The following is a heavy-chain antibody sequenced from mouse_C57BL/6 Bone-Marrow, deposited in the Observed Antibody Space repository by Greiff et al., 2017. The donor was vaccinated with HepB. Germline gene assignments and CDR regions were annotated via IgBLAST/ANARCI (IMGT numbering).Heavy chain of an antibody. CDR1: GYTFTSYW. CDR2: IDPNSGGT. D-gene: IGHD3-1*01. V-gene: IGHV1-72*01. Sequence: QVQLQQPGAELVKPGASVKLSCKASGYTFTSYWMHWVKQRPGRGLEWIGRIDPNSGGTKYNEKFKSKAKLTVDKPSSTAYMQLSSQTSEESAVYYCERTGLLDGAMDDRGQGTSVTVSS. J-gene: IGHJ4*01. CDR3: ERTGLLDGAMDD.